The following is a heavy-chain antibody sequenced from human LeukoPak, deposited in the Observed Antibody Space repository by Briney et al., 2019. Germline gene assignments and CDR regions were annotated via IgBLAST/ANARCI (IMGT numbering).Heavy chain of an antibody. CDR2: IYYTGNT. CDR3: ARGYNTFNI. Sequence: SETLSLTCTVSGGSISDYYWSWIRQPPGKGLEWIGYIYYTGNTNYNPSHKSRVSMSVDTSKNQISLKLSSVTAADTALYYCARGYNTFNIWGQGTMVTVSS. J-gene: IGHJ3*02. CDR1: GGSISDYY. D-gene: IGHD1-14*01. V-gene: IGHV4-59*08.